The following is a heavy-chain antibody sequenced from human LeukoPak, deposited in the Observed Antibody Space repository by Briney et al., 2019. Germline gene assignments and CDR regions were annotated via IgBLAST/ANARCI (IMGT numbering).Heavy chain of an antibody. V-gene: IGHV4-59*11. D-gene: IGHD6-13*01. CDR3: ARDLGSSWVY. J-gene: IGHJ4*02. CDR1: GGSISSHY. Sequence: SETLSLTCTVSGGSISSHYWSWIRQPPGKGLEWIGYIYYSGSTNYNPSLKSRVTISVDTSKNQFSLKLSSVTAADTAVYYCARDLGSSWVYWGQGTLVTVSS. CDR2: IYYSGST.